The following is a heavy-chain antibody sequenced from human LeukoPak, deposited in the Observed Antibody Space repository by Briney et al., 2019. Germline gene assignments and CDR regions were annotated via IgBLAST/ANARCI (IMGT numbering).Heavy chain of an antibody. CDR1: GGSITSSSYY. V-gene: IGHV4-39*01. CDR2: VYYSGNT. Sequence: SETLSLTCTVSGGSITSSSYYWGWIRQPPGKGLEWIGSVYYSGNTYYNSSLKSRVTIYVDTSKNQFSLKLSSVTAADTAVYYCARGRRDGYNLEYFDKWGQGTLVTVSS. CDR3: ARGRRDGYNLEYFDK. J-gene: IGHJ4*02. D-gene: IGHD5-24*01.